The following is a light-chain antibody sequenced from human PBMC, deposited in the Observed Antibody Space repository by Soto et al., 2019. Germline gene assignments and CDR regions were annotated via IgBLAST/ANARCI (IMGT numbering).Light chain of an antibody. J-gene: IGKJ3*01. CDR2: GAS. CDR1: ESVSSSS. Sequence: EIVFTQSPGTLSLSPGERATLSWRASESVSSSSLAWYQQKPGQAPRLLMHGASSRATGIPDRFSGSGSGADFTLTISRVEPEDFAVYYCQQYGNSPFTFGPGTKVDI. CDR3: QQYGNSPFT. V-gene: IGKV3-20*01.